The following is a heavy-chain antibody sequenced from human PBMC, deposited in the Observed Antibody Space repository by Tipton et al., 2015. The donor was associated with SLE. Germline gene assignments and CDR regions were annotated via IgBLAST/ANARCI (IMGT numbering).Heavy chain of an antibody. J-gene: IGHJ6*03. CDR2: IYYSGST. CDR3: ARGGPHGYYYMDV. D-gene: IGHD2-15*01. Sequence: LRLSCTVSGGSISSSSYYWGWIRQPPGKGLEWIGSIYYSGSTYYNPSLKSRVTISVDMSKNQFSLKLSSVTAADTAVYYCARGGPHGYYYMDVWGKGTTVTVSS. V-gene: IGHV4-39*01. CDR1: GGSISSSSYY.